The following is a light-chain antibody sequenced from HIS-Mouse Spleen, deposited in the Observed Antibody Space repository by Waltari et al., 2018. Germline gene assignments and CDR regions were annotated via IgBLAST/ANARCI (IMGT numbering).Light chain of an antibody. J-gene: IGLJ1*01. CDR2: EGS. V-gene: IGLV2-23*01. CDR3: CSYAGSPYV. CDR1: SSDVGSYNL. Sequence: QSALTQPASVSGSPGQSITISCTGTSSDVGSYNLVSWYQQHPGKAPKLMIYEGSKRPSGVSNRFAGSKPGNTASLTISGRQAEDEADYYCCSYAGSPYVFGTGTKVTVL.